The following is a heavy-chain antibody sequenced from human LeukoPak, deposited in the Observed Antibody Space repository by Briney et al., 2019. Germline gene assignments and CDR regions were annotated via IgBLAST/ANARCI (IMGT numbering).Heavy chain of an antibody. Sequence: PSETLSLTCAVSGGSISSYYCSWIRQPPGKGLDWIGYIYYTGSTNSNPSLKSRVTISADTPKNQFSLKLSSVTAADTAVYYCARRARENWYFDLWGRGTLVTVSS. CDR3: ARRARENWYFDL. J-gene: IGHJ2*01. V-gene: IGHV4-59*08. CDR1: GGSISSYY. CDR2: IYYTGST.